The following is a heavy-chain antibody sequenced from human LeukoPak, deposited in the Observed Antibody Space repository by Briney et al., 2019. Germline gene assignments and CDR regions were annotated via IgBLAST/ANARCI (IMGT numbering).Heavy chain of an antibody. Sequence: PGGSLRLSCAASGFTFSDYYMSWIRQAPGKGLEWDSYISSSGSTIYYADSVKGRFTISRDNAKNSLYLQMNSLRAEDTAVYYCASYGDYYYYYMDVWGKGTTVTVSS. J-gene: IGHJ6*03. D-gene: IGHD4-17*01. CDR1: GFTFSDYY. V-gene: IGHV3-11*01. CDR3: ASYGDYYYYYMDV. CDR2: ISSSGSTI.